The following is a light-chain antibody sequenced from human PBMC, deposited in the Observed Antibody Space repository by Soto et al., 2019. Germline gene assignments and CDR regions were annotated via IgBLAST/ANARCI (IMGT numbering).Light chain of an antibody. CDR1: QSINGY. V-gene: IGKV3-11*01. CDR2: DAS. J-gene: IGKJ1*01. Sequence: EIVLTQSPATLSLSPGERSTISCRASQSINGYLAWYPHKPGQATRILIDDASTRDTGIPDRVSGSGSGTDVTLTISSLETEDFAVYYCQHYDSARWTFGLGTKVDI. CDR3: QHYDSARWT.